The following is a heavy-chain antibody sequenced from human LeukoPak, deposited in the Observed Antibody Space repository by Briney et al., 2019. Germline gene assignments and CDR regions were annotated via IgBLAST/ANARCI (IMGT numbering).Heavy chain of an antibody. D-gene: IGHD2-2*01. CDR2: ISGSGGST. Sequence: GSLRLSCAASGFTFSSYAMSWVRQAPGKGLEWVSAISGSGGSTYYADSVKGRFTISRDNSKNMLYLQMNSLRAEDTAVYYCALGYCSSTSCFGFDYWGQGTLVTVSS. CDR1: GFTFSSYA. V-gene: IGHV3-23*01. CDR3: ALGYCSSTSCFGFDY. J-gene: IGHJ4*02.